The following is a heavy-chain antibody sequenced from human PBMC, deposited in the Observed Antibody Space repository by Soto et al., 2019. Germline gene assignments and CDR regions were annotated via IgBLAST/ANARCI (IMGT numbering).Heavy chain of an antibody. V-gene: IGHV1-69*04. CDR2: SIPILGRA. J-gene: IGHJ4*02. CDR1: AGTFNNHT. Sequence: QVQLVQSGTEVKKPGSSVAVSCQASAGTFNNHTISWVRQAPGQGLEWMGRSIPILGRADYSQKFQGRLTLAVDKSTSTADMELSSLTSEDSAVCYCAIDLGDFDLWGQGTQVIVSS. CDR3: AIDLGDFDL.